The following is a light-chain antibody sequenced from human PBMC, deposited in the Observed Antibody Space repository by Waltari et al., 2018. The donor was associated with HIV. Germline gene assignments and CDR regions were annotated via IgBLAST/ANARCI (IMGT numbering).Light chain of an antibody. Sequence: QSALTQPASVSGPLRQSITISCTGTTSDVGSYNLVSWYQQHPGKAPKVMIYEVTKRPSGVSSRFSGSKSGNTASLTISGLQAEDEADYYCCSYGGRSTFYVFGTGTNVSVL. CDR1: TSDVGSYNL. CDR2: EVT. J-gene: IGLJ1*01. CDR3: CSYGGRSTFYV. V-gene: IGLV2-23*02.